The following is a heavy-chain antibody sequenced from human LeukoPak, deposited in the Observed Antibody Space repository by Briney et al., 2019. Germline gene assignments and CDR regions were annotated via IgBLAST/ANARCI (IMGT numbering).Heavy chain of an antibody. Sequence: SEALSLTCTVSGGSISSYYWSWIRQPPGKGLEWIGYIYYSGSTNYNPSLKSRVTISVDTSKNQFSLKLSSVTAADTAVYYCARTPFYYDSSGYYRHFTFDYWGQGTLVTVSS. D-gene: IGHD3-22*01. CDR3: ARTPFYYDSSGYYRHFTFDY. CDR2: IYYSGST. J-gene: IGHJ4*02. CDR1: GGSISSYY. V-gene: IGHV4-59*01.